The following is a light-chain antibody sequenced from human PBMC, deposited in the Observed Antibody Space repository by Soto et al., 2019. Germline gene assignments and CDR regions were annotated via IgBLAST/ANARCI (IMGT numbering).Light chain of an antibody. V-gene: IGKV3-15*01. CDR3: QQYNNWPPWT. CDR2: GAS. Sequence: EIVMTQSPATLSVSPGERATLSCRASQSVSSNLAWYQQKPGQVPRLLIYGASTRATGIPARFSGSGSGKEFTLTISSLQSEDFAVYYCQQYNNWPPWTFGQGTKVDIK. CDR1: QSVSSN. J-gene: IGKJ1*01.